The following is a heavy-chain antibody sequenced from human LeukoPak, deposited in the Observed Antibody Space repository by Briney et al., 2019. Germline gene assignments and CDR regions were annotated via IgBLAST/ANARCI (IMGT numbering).Heavy chain of an antibody. CDR3: ARVRNYVASLDP. D-gene: IGHD3-16*01. CDR1: GYTFTTYY. CDR2: ISVYNGNT. Sequence: ASVKVSCKASGYTFTTYYIGWVRQAPGQGPEWRGWISVYNGNTNYAQRLQGRVTMTTDTSTSTAYMELRSLRSDDTAVYYCARVRNYVASLDPWGQGTLVTVSS. V-gene: IGHV1-18*01. J-gene: IGHJ5*02.